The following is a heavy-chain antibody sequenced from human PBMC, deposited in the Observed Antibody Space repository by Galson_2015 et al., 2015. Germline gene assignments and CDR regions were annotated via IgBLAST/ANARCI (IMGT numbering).Heavy chain of an antibody. J-gene: IGHJ6*02. CDR1: GGAISSGSYY. CDR3: AREAPLGATPYYYYGMDV. Sequence: TLSLACTVSGGAISSGSYYWRWIRQPAGQGLEWIGRIYTRGSTNYNPSLKSRVTISVDTSKNQFYLNRSSVTAADTAVYYCAREAPLGATPYYYYGMDVWGQGTTVTVSS. V-gene: IGHV4-61*02. CDR2: IYTRGST. D-gene: IGHD1-26*01.